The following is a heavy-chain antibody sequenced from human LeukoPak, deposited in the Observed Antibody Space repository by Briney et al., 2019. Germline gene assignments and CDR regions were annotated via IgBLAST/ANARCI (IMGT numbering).Heavy chain of an antibody. Sequence: SVKVSCKASGGTFSSYAISWVRQAPGQGLEWMGGIIPIFGTANYAQKFQGRVTITTDESTSTAYMELSSLRSEDTAVYYCARSPNWNYNYYYYMDVWGKGTTVTVSS. CDR2: IIPIFGTA. D-gene: IGHD1-20*01. CDR1: GGTFSSYA. V-gene: IGHV1-69*05. CDR3: ARSPNWNYNYYYYMDV. J-gene: IGHJ6*03.